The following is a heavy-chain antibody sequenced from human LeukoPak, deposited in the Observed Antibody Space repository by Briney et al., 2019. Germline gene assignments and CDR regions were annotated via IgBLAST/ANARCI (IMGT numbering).Heavy chain of an antibody. V-gene: IGHV1-69*13. CDR3: ARSFPEVAGTGSHAFDI. D-gene: IGHD6-19*01. CDR2: IIPIFGTA. J-gene: IGHJ3*02. CDR1: GGTFSSYA. Sequence: SVKVSCKASGGTFSSYAISWVRQAPGQGLEWMGGIIPIFGTANYAQKFQGRVTITADESTSTAYMELSSLRSEDTAVYYCARSFPEVAGTGSHAFDIWGQGTMVTVSS.